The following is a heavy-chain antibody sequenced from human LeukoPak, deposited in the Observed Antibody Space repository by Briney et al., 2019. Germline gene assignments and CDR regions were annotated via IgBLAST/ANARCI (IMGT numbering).Heavy chain of an antibody. CDR1: GGSISSYY. V-gene: IGHV4-4*09. J-gene: IGHJ4*02. CDR3: ARADSSGWYRYFDY. CDR2: IYTSGST. D-gene: IGHD6-19*01. Sequence: ETLSLTCTVSGGSISSYYWSWIRQPPGKGLEWIGYIYTSGSTNYNPSLKSRVTISVDTSKNQFSLKLSSVTAADTAVYYCARADSSGWYRYFDYWGQGTLVTVSS.